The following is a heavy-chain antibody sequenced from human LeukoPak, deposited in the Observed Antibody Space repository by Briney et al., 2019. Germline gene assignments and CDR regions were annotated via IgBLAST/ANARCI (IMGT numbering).Heavy chain of an antibody. V-gene: IGHV3-23*01. CDR1: GFTFRNFA. J-gene: IGHJ5*02. D-gene: IGHD1-26*01. Sequence: GGSLRLSCAVSGFTFRNFAISWVRQAPGRGLGWVSGLSHGGTRTFYAASVKRRFPISRDDSNSTLFLQMDNLRVEDTATYYCAKDIELFMSWGQGTLVIVSS. CDR3: AKDIELFMS. CDR2: LSHGGTRT.